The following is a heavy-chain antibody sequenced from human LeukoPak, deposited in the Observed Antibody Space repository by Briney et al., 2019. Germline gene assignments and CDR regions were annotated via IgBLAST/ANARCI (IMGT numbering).Heavy chain of an antibody. Sequence: PGGSLRLSCAASGFTFSSYSMNWVRQAPGKGLEWVSSISSSSSYIYYADSVKGRFTISRDNAKNSLYLQTNSLRAEDTAVYYCAAGSSSFFDYWGQGTLVTVSS. D-gene: IGHD6-6*01. V-gene: IGHV3-21*01. CDR2: ISSSSSYI. CDR1: GFTFSSYS. CDR3: AAGSSSFFDY. J-gene: IGHJ4*02.